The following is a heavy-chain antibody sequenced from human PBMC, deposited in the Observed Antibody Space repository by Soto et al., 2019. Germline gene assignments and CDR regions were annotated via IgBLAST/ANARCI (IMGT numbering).Heavy chain of an antibody. V-gene: IGHV1-18*01. CDR3: AREVEGSYSPADF. Sequence: QVQLVQSGPEVKKPGASVTVSCKTSGYPFTDNGIDGVRQAPGQGLEWGGWVSSYNGNTNYAYNLKDRVIMTTDASTSTAYMDLRGLRSDDTAVYYCAREVEGSYSPADFWGQGTPVTVSS. J-gene: IGHJ4*02. CDR1: GYPFTDNG. CDR2: VSSYNGNT. D-gene: IGHD3-10*01.